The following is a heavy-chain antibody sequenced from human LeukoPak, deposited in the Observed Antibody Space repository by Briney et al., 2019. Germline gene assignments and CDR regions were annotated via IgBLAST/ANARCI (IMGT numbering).Heavy chain of an antibody. J-gene: IGHJ4*02. V-gene: IGHV3-23*01. Sequence: PGASLRLSCAASGFTFSSYAMSWVRQAPGKGLEWVSAISGSGGSTYYADSVKGRFTISRDNSKNTLYLQMNSLRAEDTAVYYCARDLGQWLVCDYWGQGTLVTVSS. CDR2: ISGSGGST. D-gene: IGHD6-19*01. CDR1: GFTFSSYA. CDR3: ARDLGQWLVCDY.